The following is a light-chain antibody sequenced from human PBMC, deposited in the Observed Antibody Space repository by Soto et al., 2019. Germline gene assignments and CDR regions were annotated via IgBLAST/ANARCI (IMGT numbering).Light chain of an antibody. V-gene: IGKV3-15*01. CDR2: GAS. J-gene: IGKJ2*01. Sequence: EIVMTQSPASLSVSPGDGATLSCRASQSVASNVAWYQQKPGQSPRLLIHGASTRAAGVPARFSGSGSGTDVTLTISSLQSEDFAVYYCQQYHNWPPQYTFVQGTKLQIK. CDR1: QSVASN. CDR3: QQYHNWPPQYT.